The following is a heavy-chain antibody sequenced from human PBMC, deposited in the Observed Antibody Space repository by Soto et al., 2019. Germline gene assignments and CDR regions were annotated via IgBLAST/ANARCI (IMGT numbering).Heavy chain of an antibody. Sequence: QVQLVQSGAEVKKPGASVKVSCKATGYTFTQYGITWVRQAPGQDFEWTGWIGTYNTHTKYTEKLQGRVTLTTDTSTTTSDMELSSLISDDTAVYNWARDLWSGQSLEYWRQGTLVTVPS. CDR2: IGTYNTHT. J-gene: IGHJ4*02. CDR1: GYTFTQYG. V-gene: IGHV1-18*01. D-gene: IGHD3-3*01. CDR3: ARDLWSGQSLEY.